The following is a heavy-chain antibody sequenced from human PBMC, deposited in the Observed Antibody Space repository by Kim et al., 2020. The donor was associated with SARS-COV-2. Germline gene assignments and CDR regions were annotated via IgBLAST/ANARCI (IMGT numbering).Heavy chain of an antibody. D-gene: IGHD6-19*01. CDR2: INPSGGST. CDR1: GYTFTSYY. J-gene: IGHJ6*02. CDR3: ARDLNRIIAVYGMDV. Sequence: ASVKVSCKASGYTFTSYYMHWVRQAPGQGLEWMGIINPSGGSTSYAQKFQGRVTMTRDTSTSTVYMELSSLRSEDTAVYYCARDLNRIIAVYGMDVWGQGTTVTVSS. V-gene: IGHV1-46*01.